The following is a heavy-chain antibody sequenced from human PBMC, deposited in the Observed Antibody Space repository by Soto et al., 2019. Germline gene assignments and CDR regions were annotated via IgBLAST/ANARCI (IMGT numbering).Heavy chain of an antibody. Sequence: PGGSLRLSCAASGFTFSSYGMHWVRQAPGKGLEWVAIIWYDGSNKYYADSVKGRFTISRDNSKNTLYLQMNSLRAEDTAVYYCAREGEYTSSYYFDYWGQGTLVTVSS. CDR1: GFTFSSYG. D-gene: IGHD6-6*01. CDR3: AREGEYTSSYYFDY. J-gene: IGHJ4*02. CDR2: IWYDGSNK. V-gene: IGHV3-33*01.